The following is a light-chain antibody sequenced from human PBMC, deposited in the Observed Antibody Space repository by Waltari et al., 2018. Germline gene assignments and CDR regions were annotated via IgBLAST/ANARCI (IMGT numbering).Light chain of an antibody. J-gene: IGKJ1*01. CDR3: QQYYTTPWT. CDR2: WAA. CDR1: QSVLYSSNNNNY. V-gene: IGKV4-1*01. Sequence: DIVMTQSPDSLAVSRGERATINCESSQSVLYSSNNNNYLAWDQQKPGQPPKLLISWAATRDSGVPDRFSGSGSGTDFTLSISSLQAEDVAFYYCQQYYTTPWTFGQGTKVEIK.